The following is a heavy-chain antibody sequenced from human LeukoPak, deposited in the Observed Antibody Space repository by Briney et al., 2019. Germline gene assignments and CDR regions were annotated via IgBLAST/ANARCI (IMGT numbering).Heavy chain of an antibody. Sequence: SETLSLTCSVSGASISSYYWSWIRQPPGKGLEWIGYIYYSGSTNYNPSLKSRVTISVDTSKNQFSLKLSSVTAADTAVYYCARRLGELNWFDPWGQGTLVTVSS. CDR2: IYYSGST. CDR3: ARRLGELNWFDP. D-gene: IGHD3-16*01. V-gene: IGHV4-59*01. J-gene: IGHJ5*02. CDR1: GASISSYY.